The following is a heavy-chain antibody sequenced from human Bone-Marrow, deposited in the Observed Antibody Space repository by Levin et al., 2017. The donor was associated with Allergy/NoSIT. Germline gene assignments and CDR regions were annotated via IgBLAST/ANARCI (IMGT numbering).Heavy chain of an antibody. D-gene: IGHD3-10*01. CDR3: ARAFYYGSGDDWFDP. Sequence: SQTLSLTCTVSGASISSGDHYWSWLRQPPGKGLEWIGYIYYSGTTYYNSSLESRATISVDTSKNQFSLKLRSVIAADTAIYYCARAFYYGSGDDWFDPWGQGTLVTVSA. CDR2: IYYSGTT. V-gene: IGHV4-30-4*01. CDR1: GASISSGDHY. J-gene: IGHJ5*02.